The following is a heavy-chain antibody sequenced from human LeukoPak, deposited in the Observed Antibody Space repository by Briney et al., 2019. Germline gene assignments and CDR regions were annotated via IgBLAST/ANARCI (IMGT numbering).Heavy chain of an antibody. CDR2: ISPSGGHI. CDR1: GFTVSTYA. V-gene: IGHV3-23*01. J-gene: IGHJ4*02. CDR3: AKNRGTGMAFYDY. D-gene: IGHD5-18*01. Sequence: PGGSLRLSCAASGFTVSTYAMTWVRRAPGKGLEWVSAISPSGGHIYYADSVKGRYTSSRDNSKSTLFLQMNNLRAEDTAIYYCAKNRGTGMAFYDYWGQGTQVTVSS.